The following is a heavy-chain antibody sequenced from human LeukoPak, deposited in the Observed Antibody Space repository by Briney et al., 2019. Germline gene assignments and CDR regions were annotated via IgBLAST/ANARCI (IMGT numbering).Heavy chain of an antibody. CDR2: INPNTGDT. CDR1: GSTCTFNN. Sequence: ASVKVSFKSTGSTCTFNNIHWIRQAPGQGLEWMGRINPNTGDTNYAQKFQGRVTMTRDTFITTAYMDLSGLRSDDTALYYCASTVVANAFDNWGQGTMITVSS. V-gene: IGHV1-2*06. D-gene: IGHD4-23*01. J-gene: IGHJ3*02. CDR3: ASTVVANAFDN.